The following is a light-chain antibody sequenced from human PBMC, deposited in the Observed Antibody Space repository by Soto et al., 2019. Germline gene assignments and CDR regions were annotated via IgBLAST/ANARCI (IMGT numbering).Light chain of an antibody. CDR1: QSVSSSS. J-gene: IGKJ1*01. CDR2: AAY. Sequence: EIVLTQSPGTLSLSPGERATLSCRASQSVSSSSLAWYQQKPGQAPRLLIYAAYSRATVFPDRFNGSGSGTDFTLTISRLEPEDFAGYYCQQYGSSFWTFGQGTKVEIK. V-gene: IGKV3-20*01. CDR3: QQYGSSFWT.